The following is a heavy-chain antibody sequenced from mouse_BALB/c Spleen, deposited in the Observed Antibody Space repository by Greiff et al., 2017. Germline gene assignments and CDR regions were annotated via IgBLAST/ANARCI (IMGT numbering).Heavy chain of an antibody. CDR3: ARDRYYGSSYWYFDF. CDR1: GYSITSGYY. V-gene: IGHV3-6*02. J-gene: IGHJ1*01. D-gene: IGHD1-1*01. CDR2: ISYDGSN. Sequence: EVQLQQSGPGLVKPSQSLSLTCSVTGYSITSGYYWNWIRQFPGNKLEWMGYISYDGSNNYNPSLKNRISITRDTSKNQFFLKLNSVTTEDTATYYCARDRYYGSSYWYFDFWGAGTTVTVSS.